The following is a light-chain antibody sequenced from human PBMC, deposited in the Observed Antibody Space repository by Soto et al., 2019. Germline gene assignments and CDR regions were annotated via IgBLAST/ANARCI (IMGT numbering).Light chain of an antibody. CDR3: CSYAGSSTFV. CDR1: SSDVGSYNL. V-gene: IGLV2-23*02. CDR2: EVS. J-gene: IGLJ1*01. Sequence: QSALTQPASVSGSPGQSITISCTGTSSDVGSYNLVSWYQQHAGKAPKVMIYEVSKRPSGVSNRISGSKSGNTASLTISGLQAEDEADHYCCSYAGSSTFVFGTGTKVTVL.